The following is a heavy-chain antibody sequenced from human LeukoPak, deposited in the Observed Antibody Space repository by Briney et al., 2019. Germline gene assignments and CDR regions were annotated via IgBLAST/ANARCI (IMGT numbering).Heavy chain of an antibody. V-gene: IGHV3-74*01. CDR2: INSDGSST. D-gene: IGHD3-3*01. J-gene: IGHJ4*02. Sequence: PGGSLRLSCAASGFTFSRYYMHWVRQAPGKGLVWVSRINSDGSSTTYADSVKGRFTISRDNSKNTLYLQMNSLRAEDTAVYYCAKDLRFLEWLFPNFDYWGQGTLVSVSS. CDR3: AKDLRFLEWLFPNFDY. CDR1: GFTFSRYY.